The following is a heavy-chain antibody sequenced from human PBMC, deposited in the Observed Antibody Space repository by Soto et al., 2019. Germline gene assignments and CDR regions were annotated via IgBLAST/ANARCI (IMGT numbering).Heavy chain of an antibody. CDR1: HFAVNLDA. D-gene: IGHD1-20*01. V-gene: IGHV3-23*01. CDR2: MSGSGSSI. J-gene: IGHJ6*02. CDR3: ARDNWNGAYYGLDV. Sequence: EAQLLESGGGLVQPGESLTLSCVASHFAVNLDAMTWVLQAPGKGLEWVSSMSGSGSSIYYADSVKGRFTITRDKSKKTLYLQMNSLRAEDTAVYWCARDNWNGAYYGLDVWGQGTTVTVS.